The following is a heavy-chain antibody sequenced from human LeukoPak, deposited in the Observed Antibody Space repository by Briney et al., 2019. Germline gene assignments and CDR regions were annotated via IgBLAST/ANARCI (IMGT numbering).Heavy chain of an antibody. CDR2: ISGSGGRT. CDR3: APRRGAARRREPSYY. CDR1: GFTFSSYA. D-gene: IGHD6-6*01. Sequence: GGSLRLSCEASGFTFSSYAMSWVRQAPGKGLDWVSAISGSGGRTYYADSVKGRFTISRDNSKNTLYLQINSLRAEDTAVYYRAPRRGAARRREPSYYCGQGTLFTVSS. J-gene: IGHJ4*02. V-gene: IGHV3-23*01.